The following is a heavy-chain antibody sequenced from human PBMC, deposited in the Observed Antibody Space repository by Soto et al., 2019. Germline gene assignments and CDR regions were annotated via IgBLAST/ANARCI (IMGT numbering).Heavy chain of an antibody. J-gene: IGHJ6*02. D-gene: IGHD3-3*01. CDR1: GYTFVGYY. CDR2: LNPNSGGT. Sequence: QEQLVQSGAEVKKPGASVKVSCKASGYTFVGYYLHWVRQAPGQGLEWLGWLNPNSGGTNYAQRFQGRVTMTRDESISTASLELSRLKPDDTAVYFCARDVDFWRGGGMDLWGQGTTVTVSS. V-gene: IGHV1-2*02. CDR3: ARDVDFWRGGGMDL.